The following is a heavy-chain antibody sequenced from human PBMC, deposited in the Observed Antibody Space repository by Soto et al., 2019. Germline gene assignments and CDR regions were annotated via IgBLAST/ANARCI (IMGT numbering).Heavy chain of an antibody. J-gene: IGHJ6*03. CDR2: INPTNSGT. CDR3: ARRITSRLVFYYYYMDV. V-gene: IGHV1-2*02. Sequence: QVQLVQSGAEVKKPGASVKVSCKASGYTFTDYYIHWVRQAPGQGLQWLGWINPTNSGTRYARSFQGRVTVTRDTSISTAYMELSSLRSDDTAVYYCARRITSRLVFYYYYMDVWGFGTTVTVSS. CDR1: GYTFTDYY.